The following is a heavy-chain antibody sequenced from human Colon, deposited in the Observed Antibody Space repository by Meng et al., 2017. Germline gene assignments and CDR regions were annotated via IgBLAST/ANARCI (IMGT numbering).Heavy chain of an antibody. D-gene: IGHD1-26*01. Sequence: GGSLRLSCAASGFTFSSYEMNWVRQAPGKGREWVSYISSSGITIYYADPVKGRFTISRDNAKNSLYLQMNSLRAEDTAVDYCARARSTDYYYGMDVWGQGTMVTVSS. CDR3: ARARSTDYYYGMDV. CDR2: ISSSGITI. CDR1: GFTFSSYE. J-gene: IGHJ6*02. V-gene: IGHV3-48*03.